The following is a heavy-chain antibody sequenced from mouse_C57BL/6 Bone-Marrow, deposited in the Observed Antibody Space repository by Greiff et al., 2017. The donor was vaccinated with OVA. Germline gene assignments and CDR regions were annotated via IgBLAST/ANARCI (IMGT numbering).Heavy chain of an antibody. CDR1: GYTFTSYW. V-gene: IGHV1-53*01. Sequence: QVQLQQPGTELVKPGASVKLSCKASGYTFTSYWMHWVKQRPGQGLEWIGNINPSNGGTNYNEKLKSKATLTVDKSSSTAYMQLSSLTSEDSAVYDGARERIYYDYDWFAYWGQGTLVTVSA. D-gene: IGHD2-4*01. CDR3: ARERIYYDYDWFAY. J-gene: IGHJ3*01. CDR2: INPSNGGT.